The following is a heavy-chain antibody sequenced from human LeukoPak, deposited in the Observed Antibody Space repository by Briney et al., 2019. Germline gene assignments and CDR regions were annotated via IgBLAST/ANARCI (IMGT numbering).Heavy chain of an antibody. J-gene: IGHJ4*02. D-gene: IGHD3-10*02. CDR3: ARGGMLYYFDY. Sequence: PGGSLRLSCAASGFTFSSYEMNWVRQAPGKELEWVSYISSSGSTIYYADSVKGRFTISRDNAKNSLYLQMNSLRAEDTAVYYCARGGMLYYFDYWGQGTLVTVSS. V-gene: IGHV3-48*03. CDR2: ISSSGSTI. CDR1: GFTFSSYE.